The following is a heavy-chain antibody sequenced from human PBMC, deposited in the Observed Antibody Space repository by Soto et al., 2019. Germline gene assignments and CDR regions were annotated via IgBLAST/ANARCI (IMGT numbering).Heavy chain of an antibody. Sequence: QVQLVQSGAEVKKPGSSVRVSCKVSGDSFSTYAVSWVRQAPGQGLEWMGGIIAVFGTPSYAQKFKDRVTIIADESTTTVYMDLISLRSEDSAIYYCASPRIAVHYFDTMDVWGQGTTVAVSS. D-gene: IGHD6-6*01. CDR3: ASPRIAVHYFDTMDV. CDR1: GDSFSTYA. J-gene: IGHJ6*02. V-gene: IGHV1-69*01. CDR2: IIAVFGTP.